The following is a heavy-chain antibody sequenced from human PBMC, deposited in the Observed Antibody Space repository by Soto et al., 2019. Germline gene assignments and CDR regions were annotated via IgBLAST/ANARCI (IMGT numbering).Heavy chain of an antibody. J-gene: IGHJ4*02. D-gene: IGHD6-6*01. Sequence: EVQLLESGGGLVQPGGSLRLSCVASGFSFSGYAMSWVRQAPGKGLVWVSSMTATGVSIYYADSVRGRFTISRDNSKNTLYLQMSSLRAEDTARYYCAKDSIPHRSSYDLDHWGRGALVTVSS. V-gene: IGHV3-23*01. CDR3: AKDSIPHRSSYDLDH. CDR2: MTATGVSI. CDR1: GFSFSGYA.